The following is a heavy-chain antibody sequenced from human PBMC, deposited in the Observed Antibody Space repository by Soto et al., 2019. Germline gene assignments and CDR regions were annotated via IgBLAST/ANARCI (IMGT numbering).Heavy chain of an antibody. J-gene: IGHJ4*02. Sequence: QVQLQESGPGLVKPSQTLSLTCTVSGGSISSSGYYWSWIRQHPGKGLEWIGYIYYSGSTYYNPSLKSRVSRAIATSTTQVSLRLTAVTVADTAVYYCARERADMYSSGWGLDYWGQGTLVTVSS. CDR1: GGSISSSGYY. CDR2: IYYSGST. D-gene: IGHD6-19*01. CDR3: ARERADMYSSGWGLDY. V-gene: IGHV4-31*03.